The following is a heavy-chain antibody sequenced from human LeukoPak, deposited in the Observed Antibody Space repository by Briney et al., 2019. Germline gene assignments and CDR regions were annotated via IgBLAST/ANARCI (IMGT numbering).Heavy chain of an antibody. D-gene: IGHD3-16*01. Sequence: SETLSLTCTVSGGSISSYYWSWIRQPPGKGLEGIGYIYYSGSTNYNPSLQSRVTISVDTSKNQFSLKLSSVTAADTAVYYCARDGGGEYYFDYWGQGTLVTVSS. J-gene: IGHJ4*02. CDR2: IYYSGST. CDR1: GGSISSYY. V-gene: IGHV4-59*01. CDR3: ARDGGGEYYFDY.